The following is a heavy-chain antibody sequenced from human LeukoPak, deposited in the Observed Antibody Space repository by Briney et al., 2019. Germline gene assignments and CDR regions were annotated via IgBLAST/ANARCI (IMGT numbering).Heavy chain of an antibody. J-gene: IGHJ4*02. V-gene: IGHV5-51*01. Sequence: GESLKISCKGSGYSFTSYWSGWVRQMPGKGLEWMGIIYPGDSDTRYSPSFQGQVTISADKSISTAYLQWSSLKASDTAMYYCATTNGYSGYDPSLFDYWGQGTLVTVSS. D-gene: IGHD5-12*01. CDR3: ATTNGYSGYDPSLFDY. CDR1: GYSFTSYW. CDR2: IYPGDSDT.